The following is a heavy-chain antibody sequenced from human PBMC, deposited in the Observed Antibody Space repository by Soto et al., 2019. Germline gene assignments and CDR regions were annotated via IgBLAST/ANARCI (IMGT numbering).Heavy chain of an antibody. CDR3: AKDRVPGDGRLALDY. CDR1: GGSISRYY. V-gene: IGHV4-59*12. Sequence: PSETLSLTCTVSGGSISRYYWSWIRQPPGKGLEWIGYIYYSGSTNYNPSLKSRVTISVDTSKNQFSLKLSSVTAADTAVYYCAKDRVPGDGRLALDYWGQGTLVTVSS. J-gene: IGHJ4*02. CDR2: IYYSGST.